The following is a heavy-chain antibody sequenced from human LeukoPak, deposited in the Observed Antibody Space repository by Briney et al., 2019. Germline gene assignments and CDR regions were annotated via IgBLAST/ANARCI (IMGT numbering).Heavy chain of an antibody. CDR1: GGSISNYY. Sequence: SETLSLTCTVSGGSISNYYWSWIRQPPGKGLEWIGYIYYSGSTNYNPSLKSRVTISVDTSKNQFSLKLSSVTAADTAVYYCARVSVRSYYYYGMDVWGQGTTVTVSS. CDR3: ARVSVRSYYYYGMDV. D-gene: IGHD6-6*01. CDR2: IYYSGST. J-gene: IGHJ6*02. V-gene: IGHV4-59*01.